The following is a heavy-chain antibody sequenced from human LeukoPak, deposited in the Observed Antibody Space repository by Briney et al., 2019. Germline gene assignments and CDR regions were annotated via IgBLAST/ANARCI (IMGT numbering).Heavy chain of an antibody. Sequence: GRSLRLSCAASGFNFSSYGMHWVRQAPGKGLEWVALVWYDGTTKHYADSVRGRFTISRDNSKNTLHLQMNGLRAEDTAIYYCANVPYSGSYHDYFFDSWGQGTLVTVSS. CDR2: VWYDGTTK. J-gene: IGHJ4*02. D-gene: IGHD1-26*01. CDR3: ANVPYSGSYHDYFFDS. CDR1: GFNFSSYG. V-gene: IGHV3-33*06.